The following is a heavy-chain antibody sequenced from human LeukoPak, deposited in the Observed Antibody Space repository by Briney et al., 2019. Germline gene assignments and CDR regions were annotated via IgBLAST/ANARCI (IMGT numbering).Heavy chain of an antibody. V-gene: IGHV1-8*01. CDR2: MNPNSGNT. CDR1: GYTFTSYD. Sequence: ASVKVSCKASGYTFTSYDINWVRQATGQGLEWMGWMNPNSGNTGYAQKFQGRVTMTRNTSISTAYMELSSLRSEDTVVYYCERVMGVSSGYYSNNFDYWGQGTLVTVSS. D-gene: IGHD3-22*01. J-gene: IGHJ4*02. CDR3: ERVMGVSSGYYSNNFDY.